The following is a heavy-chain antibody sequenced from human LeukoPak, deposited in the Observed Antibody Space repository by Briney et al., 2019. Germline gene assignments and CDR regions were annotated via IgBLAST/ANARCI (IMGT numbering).Heavy chain of an antibody. CDR3: ARDRYSGSYPDAFDI. Sequence: SETLSLTCTVSGGSITSYYWSWIRQPPGKGLECIGYIYYSGNTNYNPSLKSRVTISVDTSKNQFSLKLSSVTAADTAVYYCARDRYSGSYPDAFDIWGQGTMVTVSS. J-gene: IGHJ3*02. D-gene: IGHD1-26*01. CDR1: GGSITSYY. V-gene: IGHV4-59*01. CDR2: IYYSGNT.